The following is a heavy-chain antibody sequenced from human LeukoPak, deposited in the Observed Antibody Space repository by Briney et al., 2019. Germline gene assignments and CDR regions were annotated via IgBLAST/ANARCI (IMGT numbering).Heavy chain of an antibody. V-gene: IGHV4-59*12. Sequence: SETLSLTCSVSGGSISSYYWSWIRQPPGKGLEWIGYIFYSGNTKYNPSLRSRVTISVDTSKNQFSLKLSSVTAADTAVYYCARDLDGAADYWGQGTLVTVSS. CDR1: GGSISSYY. CDR2: IFYSGNT. CDR3: ARDLDGAADY. J-gene: IGHJ4*02. D-gene: IGHD4-17*01.